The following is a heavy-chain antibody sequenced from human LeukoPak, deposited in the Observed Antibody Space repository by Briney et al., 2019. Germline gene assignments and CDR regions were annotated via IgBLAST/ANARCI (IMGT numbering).Heavy chain of an antibody. CDR1: GFTFNKYR. J-gene: IGHJ6*03. Sequence: GGSLRLSCAASGFTFNKYRMNWVRQAPGKGLEWVANIKQDGSEKFYVDSVKGRFTISRDGAKNSLFLQMDSVTAEDTAVYYSARVFGDYFGSGTAYYYYYYYMDVWGKGTTVTVSS. CDR3: ARVFGDYFGSGTAYYYYYYYMDV. CDR2: IKQDGSEK. V-gene: IGHV3-7*01. D-gene: IGHD3-10*01.